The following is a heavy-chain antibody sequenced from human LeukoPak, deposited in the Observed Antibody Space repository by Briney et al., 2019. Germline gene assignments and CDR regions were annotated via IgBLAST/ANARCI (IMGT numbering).Heavy chain of an antibody. J-gene: IGHJ4*02. Sequence: SETLSLTCAVYGGSFSGYYWSWIRQPPGKGLEWIGEINHSGSTNYNPSLKSRVTISVDTSKNQFSLQLNSVTPEDTAVYYCARDLYRIVVVPHYFDYWGQGTLVTVSS. CDR1: GGSFSGYY. D-gene: IGHD3-22*01. CDR3: ARDLYRIVVVPHYFDY. V-gene: IGHV4-34*01. CDR2: INHSGST.